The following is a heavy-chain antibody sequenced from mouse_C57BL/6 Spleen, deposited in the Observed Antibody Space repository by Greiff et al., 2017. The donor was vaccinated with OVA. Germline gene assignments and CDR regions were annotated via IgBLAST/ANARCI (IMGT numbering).Heavy chain of an antibody. CDR1: GYAFSSYW. CDR2: IYTGDGDT. J-gene: IGHJ3*01. D-gene: IGHD2-4*01. CDR3: ARFPYDSPFAD. Sequence: VQVVESGAELVKPGASVKISCKASGYAFSSYWMNWVKQRPGKGLEWIGQIYTGDGDTNYNGKFKGKATLTADKSSSTSYMQLSSLTSEDSTVYFCARFPYDSPFADWGQGTLVTVAA. V-gene: IGHV1-80*01.